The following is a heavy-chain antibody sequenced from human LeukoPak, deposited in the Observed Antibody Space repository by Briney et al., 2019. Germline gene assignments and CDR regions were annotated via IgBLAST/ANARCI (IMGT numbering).Heavy chain of an antibody. D-gene: IGHD1-26*01. V-gene: IGHV3-30*03. CDR2: ISYDGDGDKK. J-gene: IGHJ4*02. CDR3: ATGGIMGVIHFDC. CDR1: GFSFSNYV. Sequence: QPGRSLRLSCAASGFSFSNYVMHWVRQAPGKGLEWVAVISYDGDGDKKYHADSVKGRFTISRDNAKNTLYLQMNSLRAEDTAVYYCATGGIMGVIHFDCWGQGTLVTVSS.